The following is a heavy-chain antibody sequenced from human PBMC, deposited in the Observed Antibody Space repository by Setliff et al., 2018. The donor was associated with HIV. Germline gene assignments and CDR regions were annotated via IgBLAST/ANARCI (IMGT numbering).Heavy chain of an antibody. Sequence: KPSETLSLTCTVSGGSISSSSYYWGWIRQPPGKGLEWIGSIYYSGRTYYNPSLKSRVTISVDTSKNQFSLKLSSVTAADTAVYYCARLAASIAARRRFDYWGQGTLVTVSS. V-gene: IGHV4-39*01. CDR3: ARLAASIAARRRFDY. CDR2: IYYSGRT. D-gene: IGHD6-6*01. J-gene: IGHJ4*02. CDR1: GGSISSSSYY.